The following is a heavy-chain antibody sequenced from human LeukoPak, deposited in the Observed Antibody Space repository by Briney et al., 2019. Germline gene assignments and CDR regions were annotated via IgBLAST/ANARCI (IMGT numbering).Heavy chain of an antibody. CDR1: GGSISSGDYY. J-gene: IGHJ6*03. V-gene: IGHV4-30-4*08. CDR2: IYYSGST. Sequence: PSETLSLTCTVSGGSISSGDYYWSWIRQPPGKGLEWIGYIYYSGSTYYNPSLKSRVTISVDTSKNQFSLKLSSVTAADTAVYYCARGPGGSYLRRYMDVWGKGTTVTVSS. D-gene: IGHD1-26*01. CDR3: ARGPGGSYLRRYMDV.